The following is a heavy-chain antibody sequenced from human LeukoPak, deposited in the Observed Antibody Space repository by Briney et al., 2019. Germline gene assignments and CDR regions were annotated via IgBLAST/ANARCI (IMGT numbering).Heavy chain of an antibody. V-gene: IGHV3-74*01. CDR3: ARSHSSSSGLFDS. J-gene: IGHJ4*02. Sequence: GGSLRLSCAPSGFTFSNYWMHWVRQAPGKGLVWVSRINDGSTTTYADSVKGRFSISRDNAKNTLYLQMNSLRAEDTALYYCARSHSSSSGLFDSWGQGTLVTVSS. D-gene: IGHD6-6*01. CDR1: GFTFSNYW. CDR2: INDGSTT.